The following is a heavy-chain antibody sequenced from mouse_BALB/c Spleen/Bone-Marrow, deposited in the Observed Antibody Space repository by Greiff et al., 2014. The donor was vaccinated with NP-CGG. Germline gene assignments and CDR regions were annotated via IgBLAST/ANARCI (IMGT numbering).Heavy chain of an antibody. CDR2: INPSSGYT. V-gene: IGHV1-4*01. CDR3: ALANWDIGGPFAY. J-gene: IGHJ3*01. D-gene: IGHD4-1*01. CDR1: GYTFTSYT. Sequence: VKLMESGAELARPGASVKMSCKASGYTFTSYTMHWVKQRPGQGLEWIGYINPSSGYTNYNQKFKDKATLTADKSSSTAYMQLSSLTSGDSAVYYCALANWDIGGPFAYWGQGTLVTVSA.